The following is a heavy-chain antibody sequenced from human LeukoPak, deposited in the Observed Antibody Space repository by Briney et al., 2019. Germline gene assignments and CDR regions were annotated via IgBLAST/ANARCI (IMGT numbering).Heavy chain of an antibody. Sequence: PSETLSLTCTVSGGSISSYYWSWIRQPPGKGLDWIGYIYYSGSTNYNPSLKSRVTISVDTSKNQFSLKLSSVTAADTAVYYRARDTTVGPVSQGYFDLWGRGTLVTVSS. D-gene: IGHD1-26*01. CDR1: GGSISSYY. J-gene: IGHJ2*01. CDR3: ARDTTVGPVSQGYFDL. V-gene: IGHV4-59*01. CDR2: IYYSGST.